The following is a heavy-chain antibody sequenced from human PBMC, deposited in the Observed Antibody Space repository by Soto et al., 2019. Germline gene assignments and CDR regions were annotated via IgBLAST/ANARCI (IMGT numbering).Heavy chain of an antibody. D-gene: IGHD5-12*01. CDR3: ARDFPDGYDLAAFDY. J-gene: IGHJ4*02. CDR2: ISSSSSYI. CDR1: GFTFSSYN. V-gene: IGHV3-21*01. Sequence: GGSLRLSCAASGFTFSSYNMNWVRQAPGKGLEWVSSISSSSSYIYYADSVKGRFTISRDNAKNSLYLQMNSLRAEDTAVYYCARDFPDGYDLAAFDYWGQGTLVTVSS.